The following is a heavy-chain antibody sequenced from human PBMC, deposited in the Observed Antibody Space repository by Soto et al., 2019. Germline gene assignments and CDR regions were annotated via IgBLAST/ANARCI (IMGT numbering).Heavy chain of an antibody. CDR1: GGSISSGGYY. Sequence: QVQLQESGPGLVKPSQTLSLTCTVSGGSISSGGYYWSWIRQHPGKGLEWIGYIYYSGSTYYNPSLKSRVTISVDTSKSPFSLKLSSVTAADTAVYYCARAARYDFWSGPFDYWGQGTLVTVSS. J-gene: IGHJ4*02. D-gene: IGHD3-3*01. CDR2: IYYSGST. CDR3: ARAARYDFWSGPFDY. V-gene: IGHV4-31*03.